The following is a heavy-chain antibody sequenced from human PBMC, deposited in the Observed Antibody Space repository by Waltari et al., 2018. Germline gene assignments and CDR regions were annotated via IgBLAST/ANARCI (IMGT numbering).Heavy chain of an antibody. Sequence: QVQLQQWGAGLLKPSETLSLTCAVYGGSFSGYYWSWIRQPPGKGLEWIGEINHSGSTNYNPSLKSRVTISVDTSKNQFSLKLSSVTAADTAVYYCAREGPKSIGYWGQGTLVTVSS. CDR2: INHSGST. CDR1: GGSFSGYY. V-gene: IGHV4-34*01. CDR3: AREGPKSIGY. J-gene: IGHJ4*02. D-gene: IGHD6-6*01.